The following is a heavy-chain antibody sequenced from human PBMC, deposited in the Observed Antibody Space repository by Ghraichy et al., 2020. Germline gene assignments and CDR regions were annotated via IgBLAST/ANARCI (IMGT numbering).Heavy chain of an antibody. D-gene: IGHD1-26*01. Sequence: LSLTCAASGFIFDDYTMHWVRQAPGKGLEWVSLISWEGSRTYYADSVKGRFTNSRDNSKNSLYLQMNSLRTEDTALYYCVKDITGVGEVLGGGYYYGMEVWGQGTTVTLSS. CDR3: VKDITGVGEVLGGGYYYGMEV. CDR1: GFIFDDYT. V-gene: IGHV3-43*01. CDR2: ISWEGSRT. J-gene: IGHJ6*02.